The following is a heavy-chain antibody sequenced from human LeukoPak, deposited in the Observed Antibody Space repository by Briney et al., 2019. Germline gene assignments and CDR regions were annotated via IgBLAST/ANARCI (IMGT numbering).Heavy chain of an antibody. CDR3: ARLRGTTMTLYSFDY. CDR1: GFTFSINA. CDR2: MHGGGGSA. D-gene: IGHD3-10*01. V-gene: IGHV3-23*01. J-gene: IGHJ4*02. Sequence: GGSLRLSCAASGFTFSINATSWVRDAPGKGREWVSMMHGGGGSAYYADSVKGRFTISRDDSNNTLFLLMNSLRAEETAVYYCARLRGTTMTLYSFDYWGQGTLVTVSS.